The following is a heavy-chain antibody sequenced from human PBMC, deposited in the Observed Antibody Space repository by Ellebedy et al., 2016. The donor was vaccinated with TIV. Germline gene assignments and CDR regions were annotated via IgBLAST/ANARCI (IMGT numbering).Heavy chain of an antibody. CDR1: GFNFSDYA. J-gene: IGHJ6*03. V-gene: IGHV3-23*01. Sequence: GGSLRLXCTASGFNFSDYAMTWVRQAPGKGLEWVSAISDAGVSTYYADSVKGRFTISRDNSKNTLYLQMNSLRAEDTAVYYCAKGPTTRYYYMDVWGKGTTVTVSS. CDR3: AKGPTTRYYYMDV. CDR2: ISDAGVST. D-gene: IGHD1-26*01.